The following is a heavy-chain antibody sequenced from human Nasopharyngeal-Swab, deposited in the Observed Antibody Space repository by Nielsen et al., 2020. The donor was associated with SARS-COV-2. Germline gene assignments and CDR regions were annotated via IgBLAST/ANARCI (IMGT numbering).Heavy chain of an antibody. Sequence: SETLSLTCTVSGGSISSGGYDWSWIRQHPGKGLEWIGYIYYSGSTYSHPSLKSRVTISVDTSKNQFSLKLSSVTAADTAVYYCVRESTYYDFWSGYHLLNGWFDPWGQGTLVTVSS. V-gene: IGHV4-31*03. D-gene: IGHD3-3*01. CDR1: GGSISSGGYD. CDR3: VRESTYYDFWSGYHLLNGWFDP. J-gene: IGHJ5*02. CDR2: IYYSGST.